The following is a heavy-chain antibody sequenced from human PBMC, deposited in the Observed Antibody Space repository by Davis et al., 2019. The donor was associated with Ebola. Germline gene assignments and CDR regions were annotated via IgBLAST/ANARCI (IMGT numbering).Heavy chain of an antibody. CDR1: GGTFSSYG. J-gene: IGHJ5*02. D-gene: IGHD2-2*01. CDR3: AKVQRSTRGGWFDP. CDR2: INPTSGGT. V-gene: IGHV1-2*02. Sequence: ASVKVSCKASGGTFSSYGFNWVRQAPGQGLEWMGWINPTSGGTNYAQKFQGRVTMTRDTSISTAYMELSRLRSDDTAVYYCAKVQRSTRGGWFDPWGQGTLVTVSS.